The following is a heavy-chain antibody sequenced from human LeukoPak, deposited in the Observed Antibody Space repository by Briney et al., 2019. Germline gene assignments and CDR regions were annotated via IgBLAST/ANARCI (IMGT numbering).Heavy chain of an antibody. CDR1: GGTFISYA. CDR2: IIPILGIA. Sequence: GASVKVSCKASGGTFISYAISWVRQAPGQGLEWMGRIIPILGIANYAQKFQGRVTITADKSTSTAYMELSSLRSEDTAVYYCARDPSGYSYGQLGYWGQGTLVTVSS. CDR3: ARDPSGYSYGQLGY. D-gene: IGHD5-18*01. V-gene: IGHV1-69*04. J-gene: IGHJ4*02.